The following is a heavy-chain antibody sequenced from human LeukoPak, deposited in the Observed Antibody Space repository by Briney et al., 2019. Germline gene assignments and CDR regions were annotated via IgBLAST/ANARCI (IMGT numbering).Heavy chain of an antibody. CDR1: GFTFNDYY. Sequence: GGSLRLSCAASGFTFNDYYMSWIRQAPGKGLEWLSYINIGGTNTHYADSVKGRFTISRDNAKKSLYLEMNNLRAEDTAVYYCATDGAGFDTWGQGVLVSVPS. CDR2: INIGGTNT. V-gene: IGHV3-11*01. CDR3: ATDGAGFDT. J-gene: IGHJ5*02.